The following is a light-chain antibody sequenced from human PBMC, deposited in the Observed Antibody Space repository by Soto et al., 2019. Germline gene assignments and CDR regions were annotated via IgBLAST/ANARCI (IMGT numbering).Light chain of an antibody. CDR2: DAS. CDR3: QQYGSSWT. Sequence: EIVMTQPPATLSVSPGERATLSCRASQSVSSYLAWYQQKPGQAPRLLIYDASNRATGIPDRFSGSGSGTDFTLTISRLEPEDFAVYYCQQYGSSWTFGQGTKVDIK. V-gene: IGKV3-20*01. CDR1: QSVSSY. J-gene: IGKJ1*01.